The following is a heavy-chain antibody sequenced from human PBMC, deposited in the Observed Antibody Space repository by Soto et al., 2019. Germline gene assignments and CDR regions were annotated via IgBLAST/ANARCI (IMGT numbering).Heavy chain of an antibody. Sequence: GASVKVSCKASGNTFTNYDINWVRQATGQGLEYLGWMNPNSGDTAYVQKFQGRVTMTWDTSITTAYMELRSLRSEDTALYFCARGVKYGAYSRWFDPWGQGTLVTVSS. CDR2: MNPNSGDT. D-gene: IGHD4-17*01. CDR1: GNTFTNYD. CDR3: ARGVKYGAYSRWFDP. J-gene: IGHJ5*02. V-gene: IGHV1-8*01.